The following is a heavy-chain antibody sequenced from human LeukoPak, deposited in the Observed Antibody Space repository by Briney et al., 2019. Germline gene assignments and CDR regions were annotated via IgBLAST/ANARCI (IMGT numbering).Heavy chain of an antibody. Sequence: GSLRLSCAASGFTFGDTWMNWVRQVPGQGLEWVANIKQDGSEKFYVASVKGRFTISRDNGKSSLYLQMNSLRAEDTALYYCATSYDMGWLIGYWGQGTLVTVS. CDR3: ATSYDMGWLIGY. CDR2: IKQDGSEK. J-gene: IGHJ4*02. D-gene: IGHD3/OR15-3a*01. V-gene: IGHV3-7*03. CDR1: GFTFGDTW.